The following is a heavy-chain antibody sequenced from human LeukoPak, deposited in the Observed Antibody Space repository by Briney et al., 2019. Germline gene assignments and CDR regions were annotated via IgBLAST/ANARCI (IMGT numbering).Heavy chain of an antibody. D-gene: IGHD3-22*01. CDR1: GYTFTGYY. CDR3: ARDLYYYDSSGYPSRAEYFQH. Sequence: ASVKVSCKASGYTFTGYYMHWVRQAPGQGLEWMGWINPNSGGTNYAQKFQGRVTMTRDTSISTAYMELSRLRSDDTAVYYCARDLYYYDSSGYPSRAEYFQHWGQGTLVTVSS. CDR2: INPNSGGT. V-gene: IGHV1-2*02. J-gene: IGHJ1*01.